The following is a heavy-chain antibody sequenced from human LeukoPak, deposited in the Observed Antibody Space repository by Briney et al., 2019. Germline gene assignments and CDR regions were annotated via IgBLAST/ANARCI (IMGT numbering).Heavy chain of an antibody. CDR3: VKSLGYCLHGLCYTFDP. Sequence: GGSLRLSCAASGFTSRNYEMNRVRQASGKGLEWVSYISGGGETTYYADSVKGRFTISRDNSKNTLYLQMSSLRTEDTALYYCVKSLGYCLHGLCYTFDPWGQGTLVTVSS. D-gene: IGHD2-8*01. CDR2: ISGGGETT. V-gene: IGHV3-48*03. CDR1: GFTSRNYE. J-gene: IGHJ5*02.